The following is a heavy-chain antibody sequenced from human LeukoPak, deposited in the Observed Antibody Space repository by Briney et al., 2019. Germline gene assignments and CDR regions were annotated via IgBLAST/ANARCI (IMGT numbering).Heavy chain of an antibody. V-gene: IGHV4-59*08. CDR3: ARHVAVGETA. J-gene: IGHJ5*02. CDR2: IYYTGST. CDR1: GGSISSYY. Sequence: IPSETLSLTCTVSGGSISSYYWSWIRQPPGKGLEWIGYIYYTGSTTYSPSYKSRVTISIDTSRNQISLKLTSVTAADTAVYYCARHVAVGETAWGQGTLVTVFS. D-gene: IGHD1-26*01.